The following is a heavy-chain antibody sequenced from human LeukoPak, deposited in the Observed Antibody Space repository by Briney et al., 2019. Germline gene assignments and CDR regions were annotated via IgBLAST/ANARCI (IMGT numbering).Heavy chain of an antibody. J-gene: IGHJ4*02. CDR3: LCMTTVTTLNY. CDR2: IYYSGST. CDR1: GGSISSSSYY. V-gene: IGHV4-39*07. Sequence: SETLSLTCTVSGGSISSSSYYWGWIRQPPGKGLEWIGGIYYSGSTYYNPSLKSRVTISVDTSKNQFSLKLSSVTAADTAVYYCLCMTTVTTLNYWGQGTLVTVSS. D-gene: IGHD4-17*01.